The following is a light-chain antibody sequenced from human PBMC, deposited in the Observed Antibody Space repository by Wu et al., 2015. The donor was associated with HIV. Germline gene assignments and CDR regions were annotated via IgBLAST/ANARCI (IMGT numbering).Light chain of an antibody. CDR3: QQLNSYPLT. CDR1: QDITTY. CDR2: DAS. Sequence: IQLTQSPSSLSASIGDRVTITCRASQDITTYLAWYQQTPGKAPKVLIYDASTLHSGVPSRFSGYGSGTDFTLTISGLHREDFATYYCQQLNSYPLTFGQGTRLEIK. J-gene: IGKJ5*01. V-gene: IGKV1-9*01.